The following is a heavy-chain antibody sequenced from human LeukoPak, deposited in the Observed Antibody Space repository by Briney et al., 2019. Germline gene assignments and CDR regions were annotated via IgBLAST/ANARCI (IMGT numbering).Heavy chain of an antibody. CDR1: GFTFSSYA. J-gene: IGHJ4*02. D-gene: IGHD3-16*02. CDR2: ISSSSSYI. CDR3: ARDLPSDYVWGSYRDFDY. Sequence: PGGSLRLSCAASGFTFSSYAMNWVRQAPGKGLEWVSSISSSSSYIYYADSVKGRFTISRDNAKNSLYLQMNSLRAEDTAVYYCARDLPSDYVWGSYRDFDYWGQGTLVTVSS. V-gene: IGHV3-21*01.